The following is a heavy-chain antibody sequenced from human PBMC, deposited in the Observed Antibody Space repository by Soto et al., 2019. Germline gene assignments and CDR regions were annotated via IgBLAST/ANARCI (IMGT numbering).Heavy chain of an antibody. J-gene: IGHJ4*02. CDR3: SRDRSGITMIRGVADY. V-gene: IGHV3-49*03. CDR2: IRSKAYSGTA. D-gene: IGHD3-10*01. Sequence: GGSLRLSCTGSGFTFGDYAMSWFRQAPGKGLEWVGFIRSKAYSGTAEYAASVKGRFTMSRDDSKNIAYLQMNSLKTEDTAVYYCSRDRSGITMIRGVADYWGQGTLITVSS. CDR1: GFTFGDYA.